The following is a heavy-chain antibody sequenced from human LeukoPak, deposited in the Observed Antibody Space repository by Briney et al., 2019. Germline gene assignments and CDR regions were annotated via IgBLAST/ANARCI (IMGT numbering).Heavy chain of an antibody. V-gene: IGHV4-4*07. J-gene: IGHJ4*02. CDR3: ARTRVITFGGVYFDY. CDR1: GGSISSYY. Sequence: PSETLSLTCTVSGGSISSYYWSWIRQPAGKGLEWIGRIYTSGSTNYNPSLKSRVTMSVDTSKNQFSLKLSSVTAADTAVYYCARTRVITFGGVYFDYWGQGTLVTVSS. D-gene: IGHD3-16*01. CDR2: IYTSGST.